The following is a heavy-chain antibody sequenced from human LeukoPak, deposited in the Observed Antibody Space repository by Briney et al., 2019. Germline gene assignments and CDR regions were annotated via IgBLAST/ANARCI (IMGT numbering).Heavy chain of an antibody. J-gene: IGHJ4*02. Sequence: SQTLSLTCTVSGGSISSGSYFWSWIRQPAGKGLEWIGRIYTSGTTNYNPSLKSRVTISVDTSKNQFSLKLSSVTAADTAVYYCARHALGQWSWGQGTLVTVSS. D-gene: IGHD6-19*01. CDR2: IYTSGTT. V-gene: IGHV4-61*02. CDR1: GGSISSGSYF. CDR3: ARHALGQWS.